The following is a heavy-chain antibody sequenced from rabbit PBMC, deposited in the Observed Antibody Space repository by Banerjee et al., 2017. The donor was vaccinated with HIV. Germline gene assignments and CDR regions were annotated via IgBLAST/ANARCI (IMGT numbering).Heavy chain of an antibody. Sequence: QQQLEESGGGLVKPGGTLTLTCKASGIDFSSAYYMCWVRQAPGKGLEWIGCIATGSSGSTYYASWAKGRFTISKTSSTTVTLQMTSLTAADTATYFCARDFDDYGDYPIYFNLWGQGTLVTVS. J-gene: IGHJ4*01. D-gene: IGHD2-1*01. V-gene: IGHV1S45*01. CDR3: ARDFDDYGDYPIYFNL. CDR1: GIDFSSAYY. CDR2: IATGSSGST.